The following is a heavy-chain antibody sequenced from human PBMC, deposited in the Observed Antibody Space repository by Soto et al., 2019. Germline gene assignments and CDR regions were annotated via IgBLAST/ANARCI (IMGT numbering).Heavy chain of an antibody. V-gene: IGHV1-18*01. D-gene: IGHD3-10*01. Sequence: QLVQSGAEGGQPWASVKVSCKASCYSFNNYGISWVRQAPGQGLEYMGWINGYGHGAKYVQRFQGRFSMTTDTSTNTVYMDLRSLTSDDTAVYYCVRDLNGDFYYWGQGTVVIVSP. J-gene: IGHJ4*02. CDR3: VRDLNGDFYY. CDR2: INGYGHGA. CDR1: CYSFNNYG.